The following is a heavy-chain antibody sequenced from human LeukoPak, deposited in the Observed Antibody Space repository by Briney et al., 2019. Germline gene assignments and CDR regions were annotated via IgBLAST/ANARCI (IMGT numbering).Heavy chain of an antibody. Sequence: SETLSLTFTVSGGSISSSSYYWGWIRPPPGKGLEWIGSIYYSGSTYYNPSLKSRVTISVDTSKNQFSLKLSSVTAADPAVYYCARPEAANYYYGMGVWGQGTTVTVSS. CDR1: GGSISSSSYY. CDR3: ARPEAANYYYGMGV. J-gene: IGHJ6*02. CDR2: IYYSGST. V-gene: IGHV4-39*01.